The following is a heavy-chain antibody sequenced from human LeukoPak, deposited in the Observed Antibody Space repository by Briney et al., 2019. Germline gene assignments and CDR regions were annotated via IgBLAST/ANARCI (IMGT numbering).Heavy chain of an antibody. V-gene: IGHV3-48*04. D-gene: IGHD3-16*01. CDR1: GFTFSSSA. CDR3: ARGGGLDV. J-gene: IGHJ6*02. Sequence: PGGSLRLSCAASGFTFSSSAMSWVRQAPGKGLEWVSYISSSSSIIHYADSMKGRFTISRDNAKNSLYLQMSNLRAEDTAVYFCARGGGLDVWGQGATVTVSS. CDR2: ISSSSSII.